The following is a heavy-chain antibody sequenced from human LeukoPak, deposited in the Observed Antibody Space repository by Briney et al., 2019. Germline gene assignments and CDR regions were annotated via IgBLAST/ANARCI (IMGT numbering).Heavy chain of an antibody. V-gene: IGHV3-7*01. Sequence: GGSLRLSCAASGFTFSSYWMSWVRQAPGKGLEWVANIKQDGSEKYYVVSVKGRFTISRDNAKNSLYLQMNSLRAEDTAVYYCARESLLRYFDWSISGGQGTLVTVSS. J-gene: IGHJ4*02. CDR1: GFTFSSYW. CDR3: ARESLLRYFDWSIS. D-gene: IGHD3-9*01. CDR2: IKQDGSEK.